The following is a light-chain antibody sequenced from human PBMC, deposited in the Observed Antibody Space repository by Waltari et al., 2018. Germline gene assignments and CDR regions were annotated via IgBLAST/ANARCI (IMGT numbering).Light chain of an antibody. CDR1: QSVISY. Sequence: EIVLTQSPATLSLSPGERATLSCRTSQSVISYLAWYQQKPGQAPRLLIDDASNRASGIPARFSGSGSGTEFTLTISSLQSEDFAIYYCQQYNLWPWTFDQGTKVDIK. CDR2: DAS. V-gene: IGKV3-11*01. J-gene: IGKJ1*01. CDR3: QQYNLWPWT.